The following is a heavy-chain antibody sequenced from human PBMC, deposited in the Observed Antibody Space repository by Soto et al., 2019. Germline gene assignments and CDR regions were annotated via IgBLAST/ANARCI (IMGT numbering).Heavy chain of an antibody. CDR2: ISAYNGNT. V-gene: IGHV1-18*01. D-gene: IGHD5-18*01. Sequence: QVQLVQSGAEVKKPGASVKVSCKASGYTFTSYGISWVRQAPGQGLEWMGWISAYNGNTNYDKKLKGRVTMTTDTSTSTAYMELRSLRSGDTAVYYCASSLLVGYGLEGESDWGQGTLVTVSS. CDR1: GYTFTSYG. CDR3: ASSLLVGYGLEGESD. J-gene: IGHJ4*02.